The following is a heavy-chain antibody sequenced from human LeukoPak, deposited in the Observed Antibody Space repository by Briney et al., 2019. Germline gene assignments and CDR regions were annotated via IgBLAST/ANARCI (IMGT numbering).Heavy chain of an antibody. J-gene: IGHJ4*02. CDR2: INPNSGGTDT. D-gene: IGHD3-22*01. CDR1: GYTFTDYY. Sequence: VASVKVSCKAFGYTFTDYYMHWVRQAPGQGLEWMGYINPNSGGTDTNYARKFQGRVTMTTDTSSSTAYMELSRLRSDDTAVYYCAKGYYDGGHYCYEGGSVDSWGQGTHVTVSS. V-gene: IGHV1-2*02. CDR3: AKGYYDGGHYCYEGGSVDS.